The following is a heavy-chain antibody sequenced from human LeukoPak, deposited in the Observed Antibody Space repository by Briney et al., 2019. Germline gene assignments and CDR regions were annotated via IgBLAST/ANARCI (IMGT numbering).Heavy chain of an antibody. V-gene: IGHV3-7*01. D-gene: IGHD7-27*01. CDR3: ARDYVWGSSESDC. J-gene: IGHJ4*02. Sequence: GRSLRLSCAASGFTFSNYWMTWFRQTPGKDLEWVGNIKYDGSEKYYVDSVKGRFTISRDNAKNSLYLHMNSLRVEDTAIYYCARDYVWGSSESDCWGQGTLVTVSS. CDR2: IKYDGSEK. CDR1: GFTFSNYW.